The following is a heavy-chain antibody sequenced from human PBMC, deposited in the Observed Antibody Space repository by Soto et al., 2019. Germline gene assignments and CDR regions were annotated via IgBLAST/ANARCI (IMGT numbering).Heavy chain of an antibody. D-gene: IGHD3-22*01. CDR2: ISYDGSKK. V-gene: IGHV3-30*18. J-gene: IGHJ6*02. CDR3: AKAIENYSTGYYKPFYYFGVDV. CDR1: GFTFGSYG. Sequence: GGSLRLSCAASGFTFGSYGMHWVRQAPGKGLEWVAGISYDGSKKYYGESVKGRFTISSDNSKNTLYLQMNSLRVEDTAVYYCAKAIENYSTGYYKPFYYFGVDVWGQGTTVTVSS.